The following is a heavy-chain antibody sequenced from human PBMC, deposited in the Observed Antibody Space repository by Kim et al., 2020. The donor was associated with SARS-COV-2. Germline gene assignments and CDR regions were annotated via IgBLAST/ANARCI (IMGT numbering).Heavy chain of an antibody. V-gene: IGHV4-39*01. CDR3: MSPFPVVAASAFDI. D-gene: IGHD2-15*01. CDR2: IYYSGST. CDR1: GGSISSSSYY. J-gene: IGHJ3*02. Sequence: SETLSLTCTVSGGSISSSSYYWGWIRQPPGKGLEWIGRIYYSGSTYYNPSLKSRVPISVDTSKNQISLKLSTVTPAATAWNYCMSPFPVVAASAFDIWG.